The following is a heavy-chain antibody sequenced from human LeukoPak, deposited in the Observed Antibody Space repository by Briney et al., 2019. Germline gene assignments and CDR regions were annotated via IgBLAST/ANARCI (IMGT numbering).Heavy chain of an antibody. J-gene: IGHJ5*02. V-gene: IGHV4-39*02. CDR1: GGSISSSSYY. Sequence: SETLSLTCTVSGGSISSSSYYWGWIRQPPGKGLEWIGSIYYSGSTYYNPSLKSRVTISVDTSKNQFSPKLSSVTAADTAVYYCAREDYDFWSGYRWFDPWGQGTLVTVSS. CDR3: AREDYDFWSGYRWFDP. CDR2: IYYSGST. D-gene: IGHD3-3*01.